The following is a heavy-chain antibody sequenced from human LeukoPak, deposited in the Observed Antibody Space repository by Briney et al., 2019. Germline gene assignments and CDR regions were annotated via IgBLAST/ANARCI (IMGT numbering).Heavy chain of an antibody. CDR3: AKEAGIPEYFQH. Sequence: GGSLRLSCAASGFTFSSYGMHWVRQAPGKGLEGVADIWYDGSNKYYAVSVKGRFTISRDNSKNTLYLQINSVRAEDTAVYYCAKEAGIPEYFQHWGQGTLVTVSS. CDR1: GFTFSSYG. J-gene: IGHJ1*01. V-gene: IGHV3-33*06. CDR2: IWYDGSNK. D-gene: IGHD5-18*01.